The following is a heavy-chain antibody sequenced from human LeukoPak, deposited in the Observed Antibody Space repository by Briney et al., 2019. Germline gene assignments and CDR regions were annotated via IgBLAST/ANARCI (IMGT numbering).Heavy chain of an antibody. D-gene: IGHD6-13*01. CDR3: AEEVASNIAAAERFDP. J-gene: IGHJ5*02. CDR2: ISGSGGST. Sequence: GGSLRLSCAASGFTFSSYAMSWVRQAPGKGLEWVSAISGSGGSTYYADSVKGRFTISRDNFKNTLYLQMNSLRAEDTAVYYCAEEVASNIAAAERFDPWGQGTLVTVSS. V-gene: IGHV3-23*01. CDR1: GFTFSSYA.